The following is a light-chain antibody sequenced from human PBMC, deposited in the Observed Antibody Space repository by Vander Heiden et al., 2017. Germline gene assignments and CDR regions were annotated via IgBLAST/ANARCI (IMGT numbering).Light chain of an antibody. CDR2: LAS. CDR3: HQSYTRPPT. V-gene: IGKV1-39*01. CDR1: QTISNF. Sequence: DVQMTQSPSSRFASVGDRVTITCRASQTISNFLHWYQQKPGKAPQLLIFLASSLQSGVPSRFRGSGSGTEFTLIIRTLQPEDFATYYCHQSYTRPPTFGQGTKVEMK. J-gene: IGKJ1*01.